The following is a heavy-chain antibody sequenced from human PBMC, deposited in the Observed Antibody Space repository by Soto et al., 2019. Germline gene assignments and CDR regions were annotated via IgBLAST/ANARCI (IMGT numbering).Heavy chain of an antibody. D-gene: IGHD3-10*01. V-gene: IGHV1-18*01. J-gene: IGHJ5*02. CDR3: ARDSRGPPYNWFDP. CDR2: ISAYNGNT. CDR1: GYTFTSYG. Sequence: ASVKVSCKASGYTFTSYGISWVRQAPGQGLEWMGWISAYNGNTNYAQKLQGRVTMTTGTSTSTAYMELRSLRSDDTAVSYCARDSRGPPYNWFDPWGQGTLVTVSS.